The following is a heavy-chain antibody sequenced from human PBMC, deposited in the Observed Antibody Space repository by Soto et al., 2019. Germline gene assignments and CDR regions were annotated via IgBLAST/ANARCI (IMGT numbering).Heavy chain of an antibody. D-gene: IGHD3-3*01. CDR3: ARGSGLRFLEFDY. CDR1: GGSISSYY. V-gene: IGHV4-59*01. J-gene: IGHJ4*02. Sequence: ASETLSLTCTVSGGSISSYYWSWIRQPPGKGLEWIGYIYYSGSTNYNPSLKSRVTISVDTSKNQFSLKLSSVTAADTAVYYCARGSGLRFLEFDYWGQGTLVTVSS. CDR2: IYYSGST.